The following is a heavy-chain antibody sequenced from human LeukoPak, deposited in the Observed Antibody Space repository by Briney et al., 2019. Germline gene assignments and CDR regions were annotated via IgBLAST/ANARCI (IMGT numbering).Heavy chain of an antibody. CDR3: AKDGVRGGFVGYYYYYYYMDV. J-gene: IGHJ6*03. D-gene: IGHD3-10*01. CDR1: GFTFSSYG. CDR2: IRYDGSNK. Sequence: GGSLRLSCAASGFTFSSYGMHWVRQAPGKGLEWVAFIRYDGSNKYYADSVKGRFTISRDNSKNTLYLQMNSLRADDTAVYYCAKDGVRGGFVGYYYYYYYMDVWGKGTTVTVSS. V-gene: IGHV3-30*02.